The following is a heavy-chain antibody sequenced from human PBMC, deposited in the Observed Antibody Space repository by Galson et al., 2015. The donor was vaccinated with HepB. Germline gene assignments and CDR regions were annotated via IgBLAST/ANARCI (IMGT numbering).Heavy chain of an antibody. J-gene: IGHJ4*02. CDR2: IRSKAYGGTT. D-gene: IGHD6-13*01. Sequence: SLRLSCATSGFTFGHYAMSWFRQAPGKGLEWVGFIRSKAYGGTTEYAASVKGRFTISGDDSRSIAYLQMNSLKTEDTAVYYCSRFTSSSYYGRIGNDYWGQGTLVTVSS. CDR1: GFTFGHYA. CDR3: SRFTSSSYYGRIGNDY. V-gene: IGHV3-49*03.